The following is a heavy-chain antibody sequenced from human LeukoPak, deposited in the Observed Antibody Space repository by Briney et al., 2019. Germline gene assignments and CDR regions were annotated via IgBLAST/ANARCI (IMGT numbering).Heavy chain of an antibody. CDR3: ARVDTAMVHFGY. CDR1: GGSISSYY. Sequence: PSETLSLTCTVSGGSISSYYWSWIRQPPGKGLEWIGYIYYSGSTNYNPSLKSRVTISVDTSKSQFSLELSSVTAADTAVYYCARVDTAMVHFGYWGQGTLVTVSS. CDR2: IYYSGST. J-gene: IGHJ4*02. V-gene: IGHV4-59*01. D-gene: IGHD5-18*01.